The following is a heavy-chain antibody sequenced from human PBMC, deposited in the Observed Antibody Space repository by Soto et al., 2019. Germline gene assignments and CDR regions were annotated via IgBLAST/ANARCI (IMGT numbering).Heavy chain of an antibody. V-gene: IGHV5-51*01. CDR2: LYPGDSDT. CDR1: GYKFTSSW. J-gene: IGHJ4*02. Sequence: PGESLKISCQVSGYKFTSSWIGWVRQTPGKGLEWIGILYPGDSDTRYSPSFQGHVTISADKSVTTAYLQWSSLKASDTAMYYCARHFWDDNNRNLDYWGQGTLVTVSS. D-gene: IGHD3-3*01. CDR3: ARHFWDDNNRNLDY.